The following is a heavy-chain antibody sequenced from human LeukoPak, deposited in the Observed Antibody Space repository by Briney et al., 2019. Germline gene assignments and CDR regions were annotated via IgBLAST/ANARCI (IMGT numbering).Heavy chain of an antibody. J-gene: IGHJ6*02. CDR2: IWYDGSNK. CDR3: ARDLAGTTNFHYYYYYGMDV. V-gene: IGHV3-33*01. CDR1: GFTFSSYG. D-gene: IGHD6-19*01. Sequence: GGSLRLSCAASGFTFSSYGMHWVRQAPGKGLEWVAVIWYDGSNKCYADSVKGRFTISRDNSKNTLYLQMNSLRAEDTAVYYCARDLAGTTNFHYYYYYGMDVWGQGTTVTVSS.